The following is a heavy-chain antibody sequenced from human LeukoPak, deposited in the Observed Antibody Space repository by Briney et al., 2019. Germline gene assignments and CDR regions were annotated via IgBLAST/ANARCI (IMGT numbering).Heavy chain of an antibody. J-gene: IGHJ4*02. Sequence: SETLSLTCAVYDGSFSGYYWSWIRQPPGKGLEWIGYIYYSGSTYYNPSLKSRVTISVDTSKNQFSLKLSSVTAAYTSVYYCARDKGESFDYWGQGTLVTVSS. CDR1: DGSFSGYY. V-gene: IGHV4-30-4*01. D-gene: IGHD3-16*01. CDR3: ARDKGESFDY. CDR2: IYYSGST.